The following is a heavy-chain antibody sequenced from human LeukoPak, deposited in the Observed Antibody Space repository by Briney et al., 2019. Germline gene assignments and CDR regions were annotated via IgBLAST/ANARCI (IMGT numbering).Heavy chain of an antibody. V-gene: IGHV4-39*07. J-gene: IGHJ4*02. CDR1: GGSISSSSYY. D-gene: IGHD3-22*01. CDR2: IYHSGST. CDR3: ARVPYYYDSSVYSGYFDY. Sequence: SETLSLTCTVSGGSISSSSYYWGWIRQPPGKGLEWIGSIYHSGSTYYNPSLKSRVTISVDTSKNQFSLKLSSVTAADTAVYYCARVPYYYDSSVYSGYFDYWGQGTLVTVSS.